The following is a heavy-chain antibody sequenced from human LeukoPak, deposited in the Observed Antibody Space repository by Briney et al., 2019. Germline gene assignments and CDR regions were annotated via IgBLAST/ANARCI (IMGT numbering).Heavy chain of an antibody. D-gene: IGHD6-19*01. V-gene: IGHV1-69*06. CDR3: ASSNGYSSGWYLPITDY. Sequence: SVKVSCKASGGTFSSYAISWVRQAPGQGLEWMGGIIPIFGTANYAQKFQGRVTITADKSTSTAYMELSSLRSEDTAVYYCASSNGYSSGWYLPITDYWGQGTLVTVSS. CDR1: GGTFSSYA. J-gene: IGHJ4*02. CDR2: IIPIFGTA.